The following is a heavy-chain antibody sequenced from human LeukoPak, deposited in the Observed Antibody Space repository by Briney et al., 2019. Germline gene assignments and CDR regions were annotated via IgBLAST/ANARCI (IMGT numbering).Heavy chain of an antibody. D-gene: IGHD3-10*01. V-gene: IGHV3-30*03. CDR1: GFTFSSYG. Sequence: GGSLRLSCAASGFTFSSYGMHWVRQAPGKGLEWVAVISYDESNKYYADSVKGRFTISRDNSKNTLYLQMNSLRAEDTAVYYCARIGSGSRAAVGAPIDYWGQGALATVSS. CDR2: ISYDESNK. CDR3: ARIGSGSRAAVGAPIDY. J-gene: IGHJ4*02.